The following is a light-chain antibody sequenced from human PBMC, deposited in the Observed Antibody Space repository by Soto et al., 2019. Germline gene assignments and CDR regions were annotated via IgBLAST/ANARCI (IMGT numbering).Light chain of an antibody. V-gene: IGKV3D-20*02. Sequence: EVLMTQSPDILSVSPGDTAILSCRASQSVSSSYLAWYQQKPGQAPRLLIYGSSSRATGIPARFSGSGSGTDFTLTITSLEPEDFAFYYCHQRQRWPRTFGQGTKVDNK. CDR3: HQRQRWPRT. CDR2: GSS. J-gene: IGKJ1*01. CDR1: QSVSSSY.